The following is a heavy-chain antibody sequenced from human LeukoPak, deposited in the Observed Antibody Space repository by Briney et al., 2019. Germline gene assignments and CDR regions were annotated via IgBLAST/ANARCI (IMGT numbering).Heavy chain of an antibody. D-gene: IGHD6-13*01. CDR2: FDHEDGET. CDR3: ATVLGSRSCYIDY. V-gene: IGHV1-24*01. CDR1: GDTLTELS. Sequence: ASVKVSCKVSGDTLTELSMHGGRQAPGKGGERRGGFDHEDGETIYAQKFQGRVTITEETSTDTAYMELSSLRSEDTAVYYCATVLGSRSCYIDYWGQGTLVTVSS. J-gene: IGHJ4*02.